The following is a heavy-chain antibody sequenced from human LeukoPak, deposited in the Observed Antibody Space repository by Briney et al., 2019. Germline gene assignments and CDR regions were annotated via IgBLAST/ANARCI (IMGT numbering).Heavy chain of an antibody. CDR3: ARAFMVRGSYYMDV. Sequence: ASVKVSCKASGYTFTGYYKHWVRQAPGQGLEWMGWINPNSGGTNYAQKLQGRVTMTRDTSISTAYMELSRLRSDDTAVYYCARAFMVRGSYYMDVWGKGTTVTISS. J-gene: IGHJ6*03. V-gene: IGHV1-2*02. CDR2: INPNSGGT. CDR1: GYTFTGYY. D-gene: IGHD3-10*01.